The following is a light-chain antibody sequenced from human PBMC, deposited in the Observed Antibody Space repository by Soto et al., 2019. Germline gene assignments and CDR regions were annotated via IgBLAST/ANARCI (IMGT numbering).Light chain of an antibody. V-gene: IGLV2-14*01. CDR1: SSDVGRYNF. CDR2: EVT. J-gene: IGLJ2*01. CDR3: GSFASSSTVV. Sequence: QSALTQPASVSASRGQSITISCTGTSSDVGRYNFVSWYQQHPGKAPKLMIYEVTNRPLGVSDRFSGSKSGNTASLTISGLQAEDEADYYCGSFASSSTVVFGGGTKLTVL.